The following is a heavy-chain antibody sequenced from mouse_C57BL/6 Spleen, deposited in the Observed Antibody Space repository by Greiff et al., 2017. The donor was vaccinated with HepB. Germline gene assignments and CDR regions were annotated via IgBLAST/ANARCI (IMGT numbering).Heavy chain of an antibody. D-gene: IGHD2-1*01. V-gene: IGHV5-4*03. CDR1: GFTFSSYA. CDR3: ARKGRNYYGNYDAMDY. Sequence: EVMLVESGGGLVKPGGSLKLSCAASGFTFSSYAMSWVRQTPEKRLEWVATISDGGSYTYYPDNVKGRFTISRDNAKNNLYLQMSQLKSEDTAMYYCARKGRNYYGNYDAMDYWGQGTSVTVSS. CDR2: ISDGGSYT. J-gene: IGHJ4*01.